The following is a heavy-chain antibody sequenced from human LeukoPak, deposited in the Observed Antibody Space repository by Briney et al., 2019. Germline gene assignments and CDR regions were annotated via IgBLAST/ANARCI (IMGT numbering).Heavy chain of an antibody. Sequence: ASVKVSCKASGGTFSSYAISWVRQAPGQGLEWMGRIILIFGVANYAQKFQGRVTITADKSTSTAYMELSSLRSEDTAVYYCARESTHHYYYYGMDVWGQGTTVTVSS. CDR2: IILIFGVA. J-gene: IGHJ6*02. V-gene: IGHV1-69*04. CDR3: ARESTHHYYYYGMDV. CDR1: GGTFSSYA.